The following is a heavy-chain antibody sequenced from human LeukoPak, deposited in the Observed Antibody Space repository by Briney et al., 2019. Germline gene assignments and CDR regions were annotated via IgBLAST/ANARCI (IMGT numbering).Heavy chain of an antibody. CDR1: GFTFSSYW. D-gene: IGHD1-1*01. V-gene: IGHV3-74*01. CDR3: ARDRYPSAREFDY. Sequence: GSLRLSCAASGFTFSSYWMHWVRQAPGKGLVWVSRIDTDGSDTTYADSVKGRFTISRDNAKNTLYLQLNSLRGEDTAVYYCARDRYPSAREFDYWGQGTLVTVSS. CDR2: IDTDGSDT. J-gene: IGHJ4*02.